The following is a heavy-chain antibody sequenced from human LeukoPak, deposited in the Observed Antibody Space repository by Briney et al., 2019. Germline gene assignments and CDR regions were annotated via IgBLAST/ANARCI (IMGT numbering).Heavy chain of an antibody. CDR2: IYSGGST. J-gene: IGHJ6*02. CDR3: AREIYSGHNYYGMDV. V-gene: IGHV3-53*04. CDR1: GFTVSSNY. D-gene: IGHD5-12*01. Sequence: GGSLRLSCAASGFTVSSNYMSWVRQAPGKGLEWVSVIYSGGSTYYADSVKGRFTISRHNSKNTLYLQMNSLRAEDTAVYYCAREIYSGHNYYGMDVWGQGTTVTVSS.